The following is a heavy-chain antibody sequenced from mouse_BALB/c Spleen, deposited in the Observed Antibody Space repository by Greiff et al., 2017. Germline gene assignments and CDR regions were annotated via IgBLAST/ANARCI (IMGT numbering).Heavy chain of an antibody. CDR2: ISSGGSYT. J-gene: IGHJ2*01. D-gene: IGHD2-1*01. CDR3: ARVVTYYFDY. CDR1: GFTFSSYG. Sequence: EVKLVESGGDLVKPGGSLKLSCAASGFTFSSYGMSWVRQTPDKRLEWVATISSGGSYTYYPDSVKGRFTISRDNAKNTLYLQMSSLKSEDTAMYYCARVVTYYFDYWGQGTTLTVSS. V-gene: IGHV5-6*02.